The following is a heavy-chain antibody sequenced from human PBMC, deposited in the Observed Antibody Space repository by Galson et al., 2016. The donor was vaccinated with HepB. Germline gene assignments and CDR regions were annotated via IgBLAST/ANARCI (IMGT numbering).Heavy chain of an antibody. V-gene: IGHV4-39*07. CDR1: GGSISSSSYY. D-gene: IGHD1-7*01. J-gene: IGHJ4*02. Sequence: LSLTCTVSGGSISSSSYYWGWIRQPPGKGLEYIGIIYNSGNSYYNPSLKSRVTISVDTSKNQFSLKVTSVTAADTAVYYCARATPSARYNWHYVYPDSWGQGTLVTVSS. CDR2: IYNSGNS. CDR3: ARATPSARYNWHYVYPDS.